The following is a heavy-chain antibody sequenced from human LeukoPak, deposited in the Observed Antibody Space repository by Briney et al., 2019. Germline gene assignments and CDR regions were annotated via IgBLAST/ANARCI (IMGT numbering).Heavy chain of an antibody. Sequence: PGGSLRLSCAASGFTFSSYSMNWVRQAPGKGLEWVSSISSSSSYIYYADSVKGRFTISRDNAKNSLYLQMNSLRAEDTAVYYCARVQMERMAFDIWGQGTMVTVSS. CDR3: ARVQMERMAFDI. D-gene: IGHD1-1*01. J-gene: IGHJ3*02. CDR2: ISSSSSYI. V-gene: IGHV3-21*01. CDR1: GFTFSSYS.